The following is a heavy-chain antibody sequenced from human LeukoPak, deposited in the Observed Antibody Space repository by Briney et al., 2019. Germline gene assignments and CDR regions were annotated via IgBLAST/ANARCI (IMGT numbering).Heavy chain of an antibody. Sequence: GGSLRLSCAASGFTFSSYGMHWVRQAPGKGLEWVAVIWYDGSNKYYADSVKGRFTISRDNSKNTLYLQMNSLRAEDTAVYYCARDYCSGGSCYLFDYWGQGTLVTVSS. CDR1: GFTFSSYG. D-gene: IGHD2-15*01. CDR2: IWYDGSNK. J-gene: IGHJ4*02. V-gene: IGHV3-33*01. CDR3: ARDYCSGGSCYLFDY.